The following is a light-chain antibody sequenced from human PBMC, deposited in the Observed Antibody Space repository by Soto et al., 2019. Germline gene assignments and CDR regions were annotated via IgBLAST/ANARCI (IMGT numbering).Light chain of an antibody. CDR3: QQFSSYPLT. J-gene: IGKJ4*01. CDR2: DAS. CDR1: QTVRNNY. V-gene: IGKV3-20*01. Sequence: EFVLTQSPGTLSLSPGERATLSCRASQTVRNNYLAWYQQKPGQAPRLLIYDASSRATGIPDRFSGGGSGTAFTLTISILEPEDFAFYYCQQFSSYPLTFGGGTKVEIK.